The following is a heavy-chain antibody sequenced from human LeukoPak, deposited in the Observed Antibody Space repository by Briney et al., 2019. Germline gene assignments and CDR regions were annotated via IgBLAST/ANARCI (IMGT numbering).Heavy chain of an antibody. CDR3: VRDQGAAGDY. CDR2: INQDGSDK. Sequence: PGGSLRLSCVVSGSFFSRYWMTWVRQAPGKGLEWVANINQDGSDKSYVDSVKGRFTISRDNAKNSLYLEMNSLRAEDTALYYCVRDQGAAGDYWGQGTLVIVSS. V-gene: IGHV3-7*01. J-gene: IGHJ4*02. D-gene: IGHD6-13*01. CDR1: GSFFSRYW.